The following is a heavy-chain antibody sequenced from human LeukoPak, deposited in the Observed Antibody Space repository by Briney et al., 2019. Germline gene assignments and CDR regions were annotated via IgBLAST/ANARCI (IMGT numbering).Heavy chain of an antibody. J-gene: IGHJ4*02. CDR3: AREDTYYDFWSGYST. Sequence: SVKVSCKASGGTFSSYAISWVRQAPGQGLEWMGGIIPIFGTANYAQKFQGRVTITADESTSTAYMELSSLRSEDTAVYYCAREDTYYDFWSGYSTWGQGTLVTVSS. CDR2: IIPIFGTA. D-gene: IGHD3-3*01. CDR1: GGTFSSYA. V-gene: IGHV1-69*13.